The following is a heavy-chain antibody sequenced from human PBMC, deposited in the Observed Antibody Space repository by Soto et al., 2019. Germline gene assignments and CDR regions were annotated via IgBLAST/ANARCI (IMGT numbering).Heavy chain of an antibody. CDR1: GGSISSSSYY. Sequence: SETLSLTCTVSGGSISSSSYYWGWIRQPPGKGLEWIGSIYYSGSTYYNPSLKSRVTISVDTSKNQFSLKLSSVTAADTAVYYCARHDVGATKEIMSWGQGTLVTVSS. CDR3: ARHDVGATKEIMS. V-gene: IGHV4-39*01. J-gene: IGHJ4*02. D-gene: IGHD1-26*01. CDR2: IYYSGST.